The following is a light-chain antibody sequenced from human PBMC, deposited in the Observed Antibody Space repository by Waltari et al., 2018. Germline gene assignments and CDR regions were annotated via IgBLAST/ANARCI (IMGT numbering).Light chain of an antibody. Sequence: DIQMTQSPSTLSASVGDKVTITCRASQTISNWLAWYQLKPGKAPKLLIYEASTLDSGVPSRFSGSGSETEFSLTISSLQPDDFASYYCQQYKTFSGTFGQGTKVEVK. CDR2: EAS. CDR1: QTISNW. V-gene: IGKV1-5*03. J-gene: IGKJ1*01. CDR3: QQYKTFSGT.